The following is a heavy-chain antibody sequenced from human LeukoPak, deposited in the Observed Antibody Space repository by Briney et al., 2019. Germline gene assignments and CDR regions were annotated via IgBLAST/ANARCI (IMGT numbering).Heavy chain of an antibody. D-gene: IGHD3-22*01. CDR2: IKQDGSEK. CDR1: GFTFSSYW. CDR3: ARDNYYDSSGYFREYYYYYGMDV. J-gene: IGHJ6*02. Sequence: GESLRLSCAASGFTFSSYWMSWVRQAPGKGLEWVANIKQDGSEKYYVDSVKGRFTISRDNAKNSLYLQMNSLRAEDTAVYYCARDNYYDSSGYFREYYYYYGMDVWGQGTTVTVSS. V-gene: IGHV3-7*01.